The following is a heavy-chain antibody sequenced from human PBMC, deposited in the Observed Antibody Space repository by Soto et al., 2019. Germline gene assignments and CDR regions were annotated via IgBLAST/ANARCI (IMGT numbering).Heavy chain of an antibody. J-gene: IGHJ6*02. D-gene: IGHD2-21*01. Sequence: QVQLVESGGGVVQPGRSLRLSCAASGFTFSSYAMHWVRQAPGKGLEWVAVISYDGSNKYYADSVKGRFTISRDNSKNTLYRQMNSLRAEDTAVYYCARGVMIRGYYYYGMDVWGQGTTVTVSS. CDR2: ISYDGSNK. CDR3: ARGVMIRGYYYYGMDV. CDR1: GFTFSSYA. V-gene: IGHV3-30-3*01.